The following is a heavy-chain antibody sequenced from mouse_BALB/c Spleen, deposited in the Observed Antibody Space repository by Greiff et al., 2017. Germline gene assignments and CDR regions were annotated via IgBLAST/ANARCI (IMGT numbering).Heavy chain of an antibody. D-gene: IGHD2-4*01. V-gene: IGHV5-9-3*01. J-gene: IGHJ3*01. CDR1: GFTFSSYA. Sequence: DVKLVESGGGLVKPGGSLKLSCAASGFTFSSYAMSWVRQTPEKRLEWVATISSGGSYTYYPDSVKGRFTISRDNAKNTLYLQMSSLRSEDTAMYYCARRGDYGWFAYWGQGTLVTVSA. CDR2: ISSGGSYT. CDR3: ARRGDYGWFAY.